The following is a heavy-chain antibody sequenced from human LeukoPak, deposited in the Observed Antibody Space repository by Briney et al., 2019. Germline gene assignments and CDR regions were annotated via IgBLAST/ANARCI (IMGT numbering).Heavy chain of an antibody. J-gene: IGHJ5*02. CDR2: IKPSGGST. Sequence: ASVSVSCTASGYTFTSYYMHWVRQAPGQGLEWMGVIKPSGGSTTYAQKFQGRVTITRDKSTSTVYMELSRLKSDDMAVYYGTSGDGSAPSWGQGTLVTVSS. CDR1: GYTFTSYY. D-gene: IGHD7-27*01. CDR3: TSGDGSAPS. V-gene: IGHV1-46*01.